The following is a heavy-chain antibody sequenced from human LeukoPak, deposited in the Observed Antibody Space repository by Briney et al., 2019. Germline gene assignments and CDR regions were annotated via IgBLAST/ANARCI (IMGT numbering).Heavy chain of an antibody. J-gene: IGHJ4*02. Sequence: PGGSLRLSCAASGFTFSSYAVSWVRQAPGKGLEWVSAISGSGGSTYYADSVKGRFTISRDNSKNTLYLQMNSLRAEDTAVYYCAKGTSTVTFQHVDYWGQGTLVTVSS. CDR2: ISGSGGST. D-gene: IGHD4-17*01. CDR1: GFTFSSYA. V-gene: IGHV3-23*01. CDR3: AKGTSTVTFQHVDY.